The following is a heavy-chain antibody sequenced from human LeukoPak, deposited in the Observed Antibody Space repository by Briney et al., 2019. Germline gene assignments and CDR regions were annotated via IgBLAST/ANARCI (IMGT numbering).Heavy chain of an antibody. CDR2: FDPEHGET. J-gene: IGHJ6*04. V-gene: IGHV1-24*01. CDR1: GNTLTELS. CDR3: ATEADGSLTV. D-gene: IGHD3-10*01. Sequence: ASVKVSCKVSGNTLTELSMHWVRQVPGKGLEWMGGFDPEHGETIYAQKFQGRVTMTEDTSTDTAYMELSTLKSEDTAVYYCATEADGSLTVWGKGTMVTVSS.